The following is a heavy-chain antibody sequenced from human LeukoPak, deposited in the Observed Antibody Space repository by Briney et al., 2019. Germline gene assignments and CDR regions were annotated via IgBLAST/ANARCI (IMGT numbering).Heavy chain of an antibody. CDR1: GGSISSYY. V-gene: IGHV4-59*12. D-gene: IGHD3-10*01. Sequence: SETLSLTCTVSGGSISSYYWSWIRQPPGKGLEWIGYIYYSGSTNYNPSLKSRVTISVDTSKNQFSLKVNSVTAADTAVYYCARDLWFGELLPFYFDYWGQGILLTVSS. CDR2: IYYSGST. J-gene: IGHJ4*02. CDR3: ARDLWFGELLPFYFDY.